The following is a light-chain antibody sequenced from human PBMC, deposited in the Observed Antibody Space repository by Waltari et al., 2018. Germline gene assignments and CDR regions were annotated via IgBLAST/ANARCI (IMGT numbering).Light chain of an antibody. CDR1: QSVLSSSNNKNY. CDR3: QQYYSTPPFT. V-gene: IGKV4-1*01. CDR2: WAS. Sequence: DIVMTQSPDSLAVSLGERATIHCKSSQSVLSSSNNKNYLAWYQQKPGQPPQLLIYWASTLEAGVPDRFSGSGSGTDDTLTISSLQAEDVAVYYCQQYYSTPPFTFGPGTKVDIK. J-gene: IGKJ3*01.